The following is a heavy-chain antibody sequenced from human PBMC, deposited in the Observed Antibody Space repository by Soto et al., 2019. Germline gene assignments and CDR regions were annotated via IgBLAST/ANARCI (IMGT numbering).Heavy chain of an antibody. Sequence: SETLSLTCTVSGGSISSSSYYWGWIRQPPGKGLEWIGSIYYSGGTYYNPSLKSRVTISVDTSKNQFSLKLSSVTAADTAVYYCARTRTYYYDSSGYHNWFDPWGQGTLVTVSS. V-gene: IGHV4-39*01. D-gene: IGHD3-22*01. CDR3: ARTRTYYYDSSGYHNWFDP. J-gene: IGHJ5*02. CDR1: GGSISSSSYY. CDR2: IYYSGGT.